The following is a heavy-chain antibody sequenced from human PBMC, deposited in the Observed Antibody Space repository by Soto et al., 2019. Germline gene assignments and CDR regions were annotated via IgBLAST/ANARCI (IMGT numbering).Heavy chain of an antibody. J-gene: IGHJ4*02. CDR1: GYTFTGYY. V-gene: IGHV1-2*04. CDR3: ATASGDSCFDS. D-gene: IGHD2-15*01. CDR2: INPNSGGT. Sequence: SVKVSCKASGYTFTGYYMHWVRQAPGQGLEWMGWINPNSGGTNYAQKFQGWVTMTRDTSISTAYMELSRLRSDDTAVYYCATASGDSCFDSFRQGLLVTVSS.